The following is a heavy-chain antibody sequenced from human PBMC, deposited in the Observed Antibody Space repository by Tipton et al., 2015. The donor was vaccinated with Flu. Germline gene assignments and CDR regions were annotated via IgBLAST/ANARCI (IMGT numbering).Heavy chain of an antibody. CDR1: GGSISSYY. CDR3: ARMILLDAARPVFDY. V-gene: IGHV4-59*01. CDR2: IYYSGST. Sequence: TLSLTCTVSGGSISSYYWSRIRQPPGKGLEWIGYIYYSGSTNYNPSLKSRVTISVDTSKNQFPLKLSSVTAADTAVYYCARMILLDAARPVFDYWGQGTLVTVSS. D-gene: IGHD6-6*01. J-gene: IGHJ4*02.